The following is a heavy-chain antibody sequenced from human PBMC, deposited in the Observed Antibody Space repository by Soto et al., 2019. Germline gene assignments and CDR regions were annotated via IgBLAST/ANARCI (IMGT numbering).Heavy chain of an antibody. V-gene: IGHV3-48*01. Sequence: GGSLRLSCLASGFDFNSYSMNWVRQAPGKGLEWISYINSASTSIFYADSVKGRFTISRDNSKNTLYLQMNSLRAEDTAVYYCAKFDQYYYYYMDVWGKGTTVTVSS. D-gene: IGHD3-9*01. J-gene: IGHJ6*03. CDR1: GFDFNSYS. CDR3: AKFDQYYYYYMDV. CDR2: INSASTSI.